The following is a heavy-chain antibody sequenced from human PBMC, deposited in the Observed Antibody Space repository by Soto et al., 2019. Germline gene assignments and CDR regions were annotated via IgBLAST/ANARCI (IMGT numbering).Heavy chain of an antibody. V-gene: IGHV3-30*03. CDR1: GFTFSSYG. D-gene: IGHD4-4*01. CDR3: AREAGTVSFDY. J-gene: IGHJ4*02. Sequence: QVQLVESGGGVVQPGRSLRLSCAASGFTFSSYGIHWVRQAPGKGLEWVAVISYDGNNKYYAGSVKGRFTISRDNSKNTLYLQTNFLRSEDTAVYYCAREAGTVSFDYWGQGTLVTVSS. CDR2: ISYDGNNK.